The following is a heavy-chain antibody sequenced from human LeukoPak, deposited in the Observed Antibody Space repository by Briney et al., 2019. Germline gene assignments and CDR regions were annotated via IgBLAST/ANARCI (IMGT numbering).Heavy chain of an antibody. CDR2: INPSGGST. J-gene: IGHJ4*02. CDR3: ARLRCSSTSCYAFDY. Sequence: GASVKVSCKASGYTFTSYYMHWVRQAPGQGLEWMGLINPSGGSTSYAQKFQGRVTMTRDTPTSTVYMELSSLRSEDTAVYYCARLRCSSTSCYAFDYWGQGTLVTVSS. D-gene: IGHD2-2*01. V-gene: IGHV1-46*01. CDR1: GYTFTSYY.